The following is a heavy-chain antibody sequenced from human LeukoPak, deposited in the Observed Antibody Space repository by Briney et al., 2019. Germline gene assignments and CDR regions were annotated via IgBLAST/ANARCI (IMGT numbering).Heavy chain of an antibody. Sequence: SGGSLRLSCAASGFTFSSYSMHWVRQAPGKGLEWVAVISYDGSNKYYADSVKGRFTISRDNSKNTLYLQMNSLRAEDTAVYYCAKDRGIAAAGIDYWGQGTLVTVSS. D-gene: IGHD6-13*01. V-gene: IGHV3-30*18. CDR2: ISYDGSNK. CDR1: GFTFSSYS. J-gene: IGHJ4*02. CDR3: AKDRGIAAAGIDY.